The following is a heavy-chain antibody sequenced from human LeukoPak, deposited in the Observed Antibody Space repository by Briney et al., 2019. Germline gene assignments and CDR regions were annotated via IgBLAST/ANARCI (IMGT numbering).Heavy chain of an antibody. D-gene: IGHD3-22*01. J-gene: IGHJ4*02. V-gene: IGHV3-23*01. CDR3: RQWPDSSDYYDY. CDR1: GFTFSSYA. CDR2: ISGSGGST. Sequence: PGGSLRLSCAASGFTFSSYAMSWVRQAPGKGLEWVSAISGSGGSTYYADSVKGRFTISRDNSKNTLYLQMNSRRAEDTVVYYWRQWPDSSDYYDYWGQGTLVTVSS.